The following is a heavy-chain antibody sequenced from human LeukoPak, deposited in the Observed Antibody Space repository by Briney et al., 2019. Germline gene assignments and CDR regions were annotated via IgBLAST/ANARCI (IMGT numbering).Heavy chain of an antibody. Sequence: SQTLSLTCAVSGGSISSGGYSWSWIRQPPGKGLEWIGYIYHSGSTYYNPSLKSRVTISVDRSKNQFSLKLSSVTAADTAMYYCARMSSGKFDYWGQGTMVTVSS. J-gene: IGHJ4*02. D-gene: IGHD1-26*01. V-gene: IGHV4-30-2*01. CDR3: ARMSSGKFDY. CDR2: IYHSGST. CDR1: GGSISSGGYS.